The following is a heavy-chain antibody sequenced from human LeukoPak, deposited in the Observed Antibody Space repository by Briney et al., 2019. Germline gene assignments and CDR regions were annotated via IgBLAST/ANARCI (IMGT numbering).Heavy chain of an antibody. D-gene: IGHD1-1*01. V-gene: IGHV4-59*12. CDR3: ARDWNRYAY. CDR2: IHYTGST. CDR1: GGSINSYY. J-gene: IGHJ4*02. Sequence: SETLSLTCTVSGGSINSYYWSWIRQPPGKGLECIGYIHYTGSTNYNPSLKSRVTISVDTSKSQFSLYMDSVTAADTAVYYCARDWNRYAYWGQGTLVTVSS.